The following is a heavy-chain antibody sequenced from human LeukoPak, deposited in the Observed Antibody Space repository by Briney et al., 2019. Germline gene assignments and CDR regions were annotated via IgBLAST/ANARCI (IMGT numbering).Heavy chain of an antibody. D-gene: IGHD2-15*01. J-gene: IGHJ3*02. CDR2: IYYSGST. CDR3: ARRRVVVASTDGASGAFDI. V-gene: IGHV4-31*03. CDR1: GGSISSGGYY. Sequence: SATLSLTCTVSGGSISSGGYYWSWIRQHPGKGLEWIGYIYYSGSTYYNPSLRSRVTISVDTSKNQFSLKLSSVTAADTAVYFCARRRVVVASTDGASGAFDIWGQGTMVTVSS.